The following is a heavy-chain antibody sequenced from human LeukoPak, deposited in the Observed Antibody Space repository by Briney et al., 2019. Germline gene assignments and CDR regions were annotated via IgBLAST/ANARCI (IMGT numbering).Heavy chain of an antibody. J-gene: IGHJ4*02. D-gene: IGHD5-18*01. CDR1: GFTFSSYS. CDR3: ARGYGDYYFDY. Sequence: GGSLRLSCAASGFTFSSYSMNSVREAPGKGLEWVSSISSSSSYIYYADSVKGRFTISRDNAKNSLYLQMNSLRAEDTAVYYCARGYGDYYFDYWGQGTLVTVSS. V-gene: IGHV3-21*01. CDR2: ISSSSSYI.